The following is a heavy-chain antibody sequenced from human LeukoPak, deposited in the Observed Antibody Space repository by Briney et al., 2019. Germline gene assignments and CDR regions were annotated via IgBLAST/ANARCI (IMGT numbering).Heavy chain of an antibody. CDR3: ARHFGSYGYNWFDP. V-gene: IGHV4-39*01. CDR1: GGSISSSSYY. Sequence: SETLSLTCTVSGGSISSSSYYWGWIRQPPGKGLEWIGSIYYSGSTYYNPSLKSRVTISVDTSKNQFSLKLSSVTAADTAVYYCARHFGSYGYNWFDPWGQGTLVTVSS. D-gene: IGHD5-18*01. CDR2: IYYSGST. J-gene: IGHJ5*02.